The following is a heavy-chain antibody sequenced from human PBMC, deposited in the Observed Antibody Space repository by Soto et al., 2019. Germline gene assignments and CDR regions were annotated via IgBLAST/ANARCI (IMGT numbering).Heavy chain of an antibody. D-gene: IGHD6-13*01. CDR3: ARDLGAAGRFDY. Sequence: QVQLVQSGAEVKKPGSSVKASCKASGGTFSSYTISWERQAPGQWLEWMGRIIPILGIANYAQKFQGRVTITADKSTSTAYMELSSLRSEDTAVYYCARDLGAAGRFDYWGQGTLVTVSS. CDR1: GGTFSSYT. CDR2: IIPILGIA. V-gene: IGHV1-69*08. J-gene: IGHJ4*02.